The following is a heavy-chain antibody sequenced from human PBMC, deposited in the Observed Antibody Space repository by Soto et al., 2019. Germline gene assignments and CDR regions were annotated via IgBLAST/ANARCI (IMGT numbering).Heavy chain of an antibody. Sequence: PSETLSLTCAVYGGSFSGYYWSWIRKPTGKGLEWIGEINHSGSTNYNPSLKSRVTISVDTSKNQFSLKLSSVTAADTAVYYCARGWPYYYGSGSPRYYFDYWGQGTLVTVSS. D-gene: IGHD3-10*01. CDR1: GGSFSGYY. V-gene: IGHV4-34*01. CDR2: INHSGST. CDR3: ARGWPYYYGSGSPRYYFDY. J-gene: IGHJ4*02.